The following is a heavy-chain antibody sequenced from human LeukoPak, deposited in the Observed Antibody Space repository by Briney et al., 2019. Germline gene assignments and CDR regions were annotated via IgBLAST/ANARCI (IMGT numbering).Heavy chain of an antibody. CDR2: ISSSSGTI. V-gene: IGHV3-48*02. D-gene: IGHD1-26*01. Sequence: GGSLRLSCAASGFXFSFYSINWVRQAPGKGLEWVSYISSSSGTIYYADSVKGRFTISRENAKNSLFLQMNSLRDEDTALYYCARDLSGSYRFDQWGQGTLVTVSS. J-gene: IGHJ4*02. CDR1: GFXFSFYS. CDR3: ARDLSGSYRFDQ.